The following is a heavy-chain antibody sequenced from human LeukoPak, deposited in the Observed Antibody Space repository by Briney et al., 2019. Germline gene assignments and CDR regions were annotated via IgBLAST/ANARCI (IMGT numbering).Heavy chain of an antibody. J-gene: IGHJ4*02. D-gene: IGHD1-1*01. CDR3: ARELERAFDY. Sequence: PGRSLRLSCAASGFTFSSYAMHWVRQAPGKGLEWVAVISYDGSNKYYADSVKGRFTISRGNSKNTLYLQMNSLRAEDTAVYYCARELERAFDYWGQGTLVTVSS. V-gene: IGHV3-30-3*01. CDR1: GFTFSSYA. CDR2: ISYDGSNK.